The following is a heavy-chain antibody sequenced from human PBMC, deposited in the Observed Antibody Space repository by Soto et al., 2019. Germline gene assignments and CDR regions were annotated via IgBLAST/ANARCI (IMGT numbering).Heavy chain of an antibody. J-gene: IGHJ4*02. Sequence: QVQLVESGGGVVQPGGSLRLSCAASGLTFSNHGMHWVRQAPGKGLEWVAIIWHDGSNKHYAESVRGRVTISRDNSKNTLYLKMNTLTAEDTAVYYCASTTGSWSTLECFFDYGGQGTLVTVSS. CDR1: GLTFSNHG. CDR3: ASTTGSWSTLECFFDY. V-gene: IGHV3-33*01. D-gene: IGHD6-13*01. CDR2: IWHDGSNK.